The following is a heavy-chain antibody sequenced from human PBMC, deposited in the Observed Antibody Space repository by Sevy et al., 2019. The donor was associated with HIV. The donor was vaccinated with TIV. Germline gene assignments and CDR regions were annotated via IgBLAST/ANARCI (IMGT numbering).Heavy chain of an antibody. CDR3: ARRRVEDYYGSGTPPLVNGPFDI. CDR1: DGSISSSDNY. D-gene: IGHD3-10*01. CDR2: SYYSGST. Sequence: SETLSLTCTVSDGSISSSDNYWGWIRQPPGKGLDWIASSYYSGSTYYNPSLKSRVTISADTSKNQFSLKLRSVTAADTAVYYCARRRVEDYYGSGTPPLVNGPFDIWGQGTMVTVSS. J-gene: IGHJ3*02. V-gene: IGHV4-39*01.